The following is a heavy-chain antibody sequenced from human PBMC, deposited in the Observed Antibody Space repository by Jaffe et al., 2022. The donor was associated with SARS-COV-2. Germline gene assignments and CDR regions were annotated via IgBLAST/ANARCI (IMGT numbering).Heavy chain of an antibody. Sequence: QVQLQESGPGLVKPSETLSLTCTVSGGSISSYYWSWIRQPPGKGLEWIGYIYYSGSTNYNPSLKSRVTISVDTSKNQFSLKLSSVTAADTAVYYCARDSGSSFNWFDPWGQGTLVTVSS. CDR2: IYYSGST. D-gene: IGHD1-26*01. CDR3: ARDSGSSFNWFDP. J-gene: IGHJ5*02. V-gene: IGHV4-59*01. CDR1: GGSISSYY.